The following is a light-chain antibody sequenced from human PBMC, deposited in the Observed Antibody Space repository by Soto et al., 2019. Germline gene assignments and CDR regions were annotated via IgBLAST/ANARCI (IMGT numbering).Light chain of an antibody. V-gene: IGLV2-8*01. Sequence: QSALTQPPSASGSPGQSVTISCTGTSSDVGGYDFVSWYQQHPGKVPKLMIYEVSKRPSGVPDRFSGSKSGSTASLTVSGLQAEDEADYYCSSYAGGNNLVFGGGTKLTVL. J-gene: IGLJ3*02. CDR2: EVS. CDR1: SSDVGGYDF. CDR3: SSYAGGNNLV.